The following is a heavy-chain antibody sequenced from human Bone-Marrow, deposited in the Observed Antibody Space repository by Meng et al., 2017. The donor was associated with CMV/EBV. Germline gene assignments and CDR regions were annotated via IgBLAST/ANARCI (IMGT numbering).Heavy chain of an antibody. CDR2: IYYSGST. CDR3: ARVVAGTGVVIPYYYYGMDV. CDR1: GGSISSYY. Sequence: GSLRLSCTVSGGSISSYYWSWIRQPPGKGLEWIGYIYYSGSTNYNPSLKSRVTISVDTSKNQFSLKLSSVTAADTAVYYCARVVAGTGVVIPYYYYGMDVWGQGTTVTVSS. D-gene: IGHD3-3*01. J-gene: IGHJ6*02. V-gene: IGHV4-59*01.